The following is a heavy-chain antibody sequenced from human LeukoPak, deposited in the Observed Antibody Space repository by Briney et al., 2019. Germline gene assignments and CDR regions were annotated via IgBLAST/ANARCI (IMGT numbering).Heavy chain of an antibody. D-gene: IGHD1-26*01. CDR1: GXSMSNYY. Sequence: SETLSLTCSVSGXSMSNYYGSWIRQPPGKGREWIGHIYSTGSTTYSPSLKSRVIMSVDTSKNQFSLKVTSVTAADTAVYYCARSLGATRYNVKYYFFYGLDVWGQGTTVTVSS. CDR2: IYSTGST. CDR3: ARSLGATRYNVKYYFFYGLDV. J-gene: IGHJ6*02. V-gene: IGHV4-59*08.